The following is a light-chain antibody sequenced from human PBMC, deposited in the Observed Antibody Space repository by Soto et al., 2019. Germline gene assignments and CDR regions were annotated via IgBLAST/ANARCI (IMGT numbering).Light chain of an antibody. J-gene: IGLJ1*01. V-gene: IGLV1-44*01. Sequence: QSVLTQPPSASGTPGQRVTISCSGSSSNIGSNTVNWYQQLPGTAPKLLIYSNNQRPSGVPDRFSGSKSGTSAALAISGLQSEDEADYYCALWDDSLNAYVFGTGTKLTVL. CDR2: SNN. CDR1: SSNIGSNT. CDR3: ALWDDSLNAYV.